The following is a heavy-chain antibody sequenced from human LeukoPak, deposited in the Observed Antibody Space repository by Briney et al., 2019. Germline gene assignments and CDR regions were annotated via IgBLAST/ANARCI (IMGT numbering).Heavy chain of an antibody. J-gene: IGHJ4*02. D-gene: IGHD2-21*02. Sequence: SETLSLTCTVSGGSISPYYWSWIRQPPGKGLEWIGYIHYSGSTNYNPSLKSRVTISVDTSKNQFSLKLSSVTAADTAVYYCAREAGTASLDYWGQGTLVTVSS. CDR1: GGSISPYY. CDR2: IHYSGST. V-gene: IGHV4-59*01. CDR3: AREAGTASLDY.